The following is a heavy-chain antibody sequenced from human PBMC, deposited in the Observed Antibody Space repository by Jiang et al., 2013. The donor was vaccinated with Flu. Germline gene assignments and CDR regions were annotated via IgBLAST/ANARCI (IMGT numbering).Heavy chain of an antibody. Sequence: QLLESGGGLEQPGGSLRLSCAASGFTFSSYAMSWVRQAPGKGLEWVSTISGSGGSSYYADSVKGRFTISRDNSKNTLYLQMNSLRAEDTAIYYCTKWDRDGYNTFDYWGQGTLVTVSS. CDR1: GFTFSSYA. J-gene: IGHJ4*02. CDR2: ISGSGGSS. D-gene: IGHD5-24*01. V-gene: IGHV3-23*01. CDR3: TKWDRDGYNTFDY.